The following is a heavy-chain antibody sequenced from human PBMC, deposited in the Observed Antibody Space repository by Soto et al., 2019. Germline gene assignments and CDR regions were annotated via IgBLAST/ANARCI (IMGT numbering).Heavy chain of an antibody. Sequence: CAVSGFTFNSYSMNWVRQAPGKGLEWVSSISSFSNYMYYTDSVKGRFTISRDNPKNTMYLQMNSLRAEDTAVYFCAKTTDGWFSAFEIWGQGTVVTVSS. CDR1: GFTFNSYS. J-gene: IGHJ3*02. V-gene: IGHV3-21*04. CDR2: ISSFSNYM. CDR3: AKTTDGWFSAFEI. D-gene: IGHD6-19*01.